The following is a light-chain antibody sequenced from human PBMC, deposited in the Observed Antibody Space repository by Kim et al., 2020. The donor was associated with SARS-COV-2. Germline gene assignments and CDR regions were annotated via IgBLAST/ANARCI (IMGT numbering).Light chain of an antibody. V-gene: IGKV1-33*01. CDR1: QDISNY. J-gene: IGKJ4*01. CDR3: QQSDNLPLT. Sequence: DIQMTQSPSSLSASVGDRVTITCQASQDISNYLNWYQQKPGKAPKLLIYDASNLETGVPSRFSGSGSGTDFTFTISSLQPEDIATYYWQQSDNLPLTFGGGTKVDIK. CDR2: DAS.